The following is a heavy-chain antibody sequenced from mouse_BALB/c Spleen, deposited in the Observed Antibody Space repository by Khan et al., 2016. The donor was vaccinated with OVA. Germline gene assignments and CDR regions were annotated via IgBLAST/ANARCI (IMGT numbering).Heavy chain of an antibody. V-gene: IGHV1-22*01. J-gene: IGHJ1*01. CDR2: FNPNNGGT. D-gene: IGHD1-1*01. Sequence: DVQLQESGPELVKPGASVKISCKTSGYTFTEYTMHWVKQSHGKSLEWIGRFNPNNGGTSYNQKFKGRATLTVDESSSTAYMALRSLTTEDSAVYDCARRDYYADNGDVDVWGAGTTVTVSS. CDR1: GYTFTEYT. CDR3: ARRDYYADNGDVDV.